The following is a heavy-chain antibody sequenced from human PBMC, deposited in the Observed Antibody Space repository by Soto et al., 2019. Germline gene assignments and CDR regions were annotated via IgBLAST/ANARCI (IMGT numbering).Heavy chain of an antibody. CDR1: GYSIGSSTNY. CDR2: IYHSGNT. CDR3: ARHEWLQLWLVTEY. Sequence: SETLSLTCGVSGYSIGSSTNYWGWIRQPPGKGLEWIGTIYHSGNTYYNPTLKSRVAISVDMSKNQFSLRLNSVTAADTAVYYCARHEWLQLWLVTEYWGQGALVTVS. V-gene: IGHV4-39*01. J-gene: IGHJ4*02. D-gene: IGHD5-18*01.